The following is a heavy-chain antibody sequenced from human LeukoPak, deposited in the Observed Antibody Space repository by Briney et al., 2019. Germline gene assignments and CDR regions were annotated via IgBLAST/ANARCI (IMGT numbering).Heavy chain of an antibody. Sequence: SVNVSCKSSGGTFSSYAISWVRQAPGQGREWVGGIIPICCTANYAQKFQGRVTITTDESTSTDYMELSSLRTEDTAVYYCARDGLQWLNYYYHMDVWGKGTTVTVSS. V-gene: IGHV1-69*05. CDR1: GGTFSSYA. J-gene: IGHJ6*03. D-gene: IGHD6-19*01. CDR3: ARDGLQWLNYYYHMDV. CDR2: IIPICCTA.